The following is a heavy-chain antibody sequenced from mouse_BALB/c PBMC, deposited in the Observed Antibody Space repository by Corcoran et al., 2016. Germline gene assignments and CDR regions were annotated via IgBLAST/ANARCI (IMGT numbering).Heavy chain of an antibody. Sequence: EVQLQQSGPELVKPGASVKMSCKASGYTFTSYVMHWVKQKPGQGLEWIGYINPYNDGTKYNEMFKGKATLTSDKSSSTAYMELSSLTSEDSAVYYCARTGTFDYWGQGTTLTVSS. D-gene: IGHD4-1*01. CDR2: INPYNDGT. J-gene: IGHJ2*01. V-gene: IGHV1S136*01. CDR1: GYTFTSYV. CDR3: ARTGTFDY.